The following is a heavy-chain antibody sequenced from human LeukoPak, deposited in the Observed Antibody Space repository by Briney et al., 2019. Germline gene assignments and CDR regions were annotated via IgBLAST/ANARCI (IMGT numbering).Heavy chain of an antibody. CDR1: GGSISSSNW. J-gene: IGHJ4*02. D-gene: IGHD3-22*01. CDR2: IYHSGST. V-gene: IGHV4-4*02. Sequence: PSETLSLTCAVSGGSISSSNWWSWVRQPPGKGLEWIGEIYHSGSTNYNPSLKSRVTISLDKSKNQFSLKLSSVTAADTAVYYCARSSGYKDFDYWGQGTLVTVSS. CDR3: ARSSGYKDFDY.